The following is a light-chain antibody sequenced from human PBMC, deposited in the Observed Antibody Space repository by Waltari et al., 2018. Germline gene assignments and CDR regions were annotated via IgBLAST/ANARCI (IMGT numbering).Light chain of an antibody. CDR2: DVS. J-gene: IGLJ2*01. CDR1: SSDVGGYNY. Sequence: QSAMTQPASVSGSPGQSITIPCTGTSSDVGGYNYVSWYQQHPGKAPKLMIYDVSTRPSWVSNRFSGSKSGNTASLTISGLQAEDEADYYCSSYISSSTLELFGGGTSLTVL. V-gene: IGLV2-14*03. CDR3: SSYISSSTLEL.